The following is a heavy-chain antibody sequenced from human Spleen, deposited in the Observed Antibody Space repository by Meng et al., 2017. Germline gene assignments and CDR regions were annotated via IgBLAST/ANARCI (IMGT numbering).Heavy chain of an antibody. CDR2: ISQSGST. Sequence: SETLSLTCAVYGGSFSSYYWGWIRQPPGKGLEWIGSISQSGSTYYNPSLKSRVTISVDTSKNQFSLQLSSVTAADTAVYYCARDPSGTAHFDYWGQGTLVTVSS. CDR1: GGSFSSYY. CDR3: ARDPSGTAHFDY. V-gene: IGHV4-34*09. D-gene: IGHD3-10*01. J-gene: IGHJ4*02.